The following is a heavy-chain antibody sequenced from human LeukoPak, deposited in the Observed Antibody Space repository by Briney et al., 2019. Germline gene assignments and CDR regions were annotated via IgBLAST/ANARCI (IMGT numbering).Heavy chain of an antibody. D-gene: IGHD3-22*01. J-gene: IGHJ4*02. CDR3: ARDYYDSSGYYSGFDY. CDR1: GGSISSGGYY. Sequence: SETLSLTCTVSGGSISSGGYYWSWIRQHPGKGLEWIGYIYYSGSTYYNPSLKSRVTISVDTSKNQFSLKLSSVTAADTAVYYYARDYYDSSGYYSGFDYWGQGTLVTVSS. CDR2: IYYSGST. V-gene: IGHV4-31*03.